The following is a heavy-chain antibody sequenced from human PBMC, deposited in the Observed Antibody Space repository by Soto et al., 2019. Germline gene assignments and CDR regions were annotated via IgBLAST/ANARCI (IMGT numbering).Heavy chain of an antibody. J-gene: IGHJ2*01. CDR2: ISWNSGSI. Sequence: EVQLVESGGGLVQPGRSLRLSCAASGFTFDDYAMHWVRQAPGKGLEWVSGISWNSGSIGYADSVKGRFTISRDNAKNSLYLQMNSLRADDTALYYCAKDSHDYIWGSYRYRYFDLWGRGTLVTVSS. V-gene: IGHV3-9*01. D-gene: IGHD3-16*02. CDR1: GFTFDDYA. CDR3: AKDSHDYIWGSYRYRYFDL.